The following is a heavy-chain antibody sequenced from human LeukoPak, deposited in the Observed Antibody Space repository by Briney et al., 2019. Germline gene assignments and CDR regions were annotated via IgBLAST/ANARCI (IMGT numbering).Heavy chain of an antibody. J-gene: IGHJ4*02. Sequence: PGGSLRLSCAASGFTVSTNYMSWVRQAPGKGLEWVSVIYRDDTTYYADSVKGRFTISRDNSENTLYLQMNTLRADDTAVYYCAREKYCTSTDCLHGRFYFNSWGQGTLVTVSS. V-gene: IGHV3-53*05. CDR3: AREKYCTSTDCLHGRFYFNS. CDR2: IYRDDTT. D-gene: IGHD2-8*01. CDR1: GFTVSTNY.